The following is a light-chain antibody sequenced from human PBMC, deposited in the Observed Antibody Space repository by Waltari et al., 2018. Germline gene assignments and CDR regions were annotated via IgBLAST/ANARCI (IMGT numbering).Light chain of an antibody. Sequence: EIVLTQSPGTLSLSAGERATLSCRASQTVINRFLAWYHHKPGQAPRLLIYSASVRATGIPDRFSGGGSGTDFTLTISRLEPEDFALYYCQQYGISPWTFGQGTKVEI. CDR3: QQYGISPWT. CDR2: SAS. CDR1: QTVINRF. J-gene: IGKJ1*01. V-gene: IGKV3-20*01.